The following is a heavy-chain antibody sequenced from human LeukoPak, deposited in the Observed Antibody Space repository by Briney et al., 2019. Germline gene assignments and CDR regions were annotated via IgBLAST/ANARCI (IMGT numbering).Heavy chain of an antibody. J-gene: IGHJ4*02. CDR1: GYSISSGYY. CDR3: ARDPYTYYYDSSGYSAFDY. CDR2: IYYSGST. Sequence: PSETLSLTCSVSGYSISSGYYWGWIRQPPGKGLEWIGSIYYSGSTYYNPSLKSRVTISVDTSKNQFSLKLSSVTAADTAVYYCARDPYTYYYDSSGYSAFDYWGQGTLVTVSS. D-gene: IGHD3-22*01. V-gene: IGHV4-38-2*02.